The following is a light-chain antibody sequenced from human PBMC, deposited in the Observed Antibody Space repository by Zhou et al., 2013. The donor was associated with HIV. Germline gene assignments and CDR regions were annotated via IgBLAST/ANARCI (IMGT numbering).Light chain of an antibody. CDR1: HSISSW. V-gene: IGKV1-5*01. CDR3: QVFEF. Sequence: DIQLTQSPSSLSASVGDRITITCRASHSISSWLAWYQQKPGKAPNLLIYGASSLQSGVPSRFSGSGSGTTATLTINGLQPEDIATYFCQVFEFLGPGTKLDMK. CDR2: GAS. J-gene: IGKJ3*01.